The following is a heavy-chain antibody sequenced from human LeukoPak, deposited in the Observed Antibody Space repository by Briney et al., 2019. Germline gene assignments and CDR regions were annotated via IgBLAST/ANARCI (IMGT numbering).Heavy chain of an antibody. J-gene: IGHJ4*02. D-gene: IGHD5-12*01. V-gene: IGHV1-18*01. CDR3: ARAGEDIVVPHGLLDY. Sequence: GASVKVSCKASGYSFTSCGISWVRQAPGQGLEWMGWISGHNGNIKSAQKFQGRVTMTADTSTTTAYMELRSLTSDDTAVFYCARAGEDIVVPHGLLDYWGQGTLVTVSS. CDR1: GYSFTSCG. CDR2: ISGHNGNI.